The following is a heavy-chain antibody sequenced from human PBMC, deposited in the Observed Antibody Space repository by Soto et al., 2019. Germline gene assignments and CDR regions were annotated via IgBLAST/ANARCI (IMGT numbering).Heavy chain of an antibody. CDR2: ISYDGSNK. CDR1: GFTFSSYA. D-gene: IGHD5-12*01. J-gene: IGHJ4*02. Sequence: QVQLVESGGGVVQPGRSLRLSCAASGFTFSSYAMHWVRQAPGKGLEWVAVISYDGSNKYYADSVKGRFTISRDNSKNTLYLQMNSLRAEDTAVYYCAREDRLPGDGYKHRVFDYWGQGTLVTVSS. V-gene: IGHV3-30-3*01. CDR3: AREDRLPGDGYKHRVFDY.